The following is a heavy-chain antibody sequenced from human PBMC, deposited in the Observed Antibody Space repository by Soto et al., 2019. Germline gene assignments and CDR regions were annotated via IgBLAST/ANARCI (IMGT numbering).Heavy chain of an antibody. CDR2: IYKTGAT. CDR3: ARRGGAI. Sequence: SETLSLTCTVSGDSISTSSHYWAWIRQPPGKGLEWIATIYKTGATYYNPSLKSRVTISADTSKNQFSLLLTSVTAADTALYYCARRGGAIWGQGTLFTVSS. J-gene: IGHJ4*02. CDR1: GDSISTSSHY. V-gene: IGHV4-39*01. D-gene: IGHD2-15*01.